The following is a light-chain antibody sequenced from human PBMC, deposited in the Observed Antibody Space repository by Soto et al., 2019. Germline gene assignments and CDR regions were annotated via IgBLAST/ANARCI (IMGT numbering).Light chain of an antibody. CDR1: RSNIGRNF. CDR2: RNN. V-gene: IGLV1-47*01. CDR3: AAWDDTLDAQV. Sequence: QSVLTQSPSASGTPGQRVTIYCYGSRSNIGRNFAYWYQHVPGTAPRLLIQRNNERPSGVPDRFSGSKSGTSVSLAISGLRSDDEATYYCAAWDDTLDAQVFGGGTQLTVL. J-gene: IGLJ3*02.